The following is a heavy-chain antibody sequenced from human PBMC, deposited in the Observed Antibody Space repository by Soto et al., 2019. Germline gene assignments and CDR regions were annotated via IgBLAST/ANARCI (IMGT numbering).Heavy chain of an antibody. V-gene: IGHV4-39*01. D-gene: IGHD4-17*01. CDR1: GGSVTNSSYY. Sequence: SETLSLTCTVSGGSVTNSSYYWGWIRQSPGKGLEWIGSVYYRGRSYSKSSVKSRVTISVDTSKNQFSLNFNSVTASDTALYYCVSQRTTVLTQAYFDYWGPGALVTVS. CDR2: VYYRGRS. J-gene: IGHJ4*02. CDR3: VSQRTTVLTQAYFDY.